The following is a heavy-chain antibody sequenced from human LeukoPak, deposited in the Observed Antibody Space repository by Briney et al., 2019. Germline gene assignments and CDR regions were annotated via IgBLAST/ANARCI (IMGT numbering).Heavy chain of an antibody. CDR3: ARDASYYDSSGYSSY. Sequence: QLGGSLRLSCAASGFTFSAYSMNWVRQAPGKGLEWVSYITGSSSTIYYADSVKGRFTISRDNAKNSLYLRMNSLRYEGTAVYYCARDASYYDSSGYSSYWGQGTLVTVSS. CDR2: ITGSSSTI. CDR1: GFTFSAYS. J-gene: IGHJ4*02. D-gene: IGHD3-22*01. V-gene: IGHV3-48*02.